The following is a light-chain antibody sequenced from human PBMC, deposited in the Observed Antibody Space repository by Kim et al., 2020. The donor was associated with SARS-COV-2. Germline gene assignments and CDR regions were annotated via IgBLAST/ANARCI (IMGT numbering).Light chain of an antibody. Sequence: SPGERATLSCRASQTVTRSDVAWYQRKPGQTPRLLIYDASIRAAGIPDRFSGSGSRTDFTLTISGLQPEDFAVYYCQQYGTSHLTFGGGTKVDIK. J-gene: IGKJ4*01. V-gene: IGKV3-20*01. CDR2: DAS. CDR1: QTVTRSD. CDR3: QQYGTSHLT.